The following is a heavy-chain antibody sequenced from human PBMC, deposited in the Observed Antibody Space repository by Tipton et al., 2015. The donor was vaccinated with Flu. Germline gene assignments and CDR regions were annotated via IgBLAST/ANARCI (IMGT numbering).Heavy chain of an antibody. CDR1: GGSISSYY. D-gene: IGHD1-26*01. CDR2: IYYSGST. CDR3: AREVGATNYYYYMDV. Sequence: TLSLTCTVPGGSISSYYWSWIRQPPGKGPEWIGYIYYSGSTNYNPSLKSRVTISVDTSKNQFSLKLSSVTAADTAVYYCAREVGATNYYYYMDVWGKGTTVTVSS. J-gene: IGHJ6*03. V-gene: IGHV4-59*01.